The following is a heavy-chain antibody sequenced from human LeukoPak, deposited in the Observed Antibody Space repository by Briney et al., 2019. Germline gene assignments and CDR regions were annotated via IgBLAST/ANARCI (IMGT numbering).Heavy chain of an antibody. CDR3: ARGRDKGDY. CDR2: ISAYNGNT. V-gene: IGHV1-18*01. CDR1: GYTFINSG. Sequence: ASVKVSCKASGYTFINSGITWVRQAPGQGLEWMGWISAYNGNTDYAQKFQGRVTMTTDTSTTTAYMHLTSLSSDDTAVYYCARGRDKGDYSGQGTLVTVSS. J-gene: IGHJ4*02.